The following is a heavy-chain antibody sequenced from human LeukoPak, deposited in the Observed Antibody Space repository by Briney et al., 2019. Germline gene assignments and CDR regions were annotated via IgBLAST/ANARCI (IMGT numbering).Heavy chain of an antibody. CDR3: ARVLSGSRVSPFRY. CDR1: GFTFSSYS. D-gene: IGHD3-10*01. V-gene: IGHV3-48*01. Sequence: GGSLRLSCAASGFTFSSYSMNWVRQAPGKGLEWVSYISSSSSTIYYADSVKGRFTISRDNAKNSLYLQMNSLRAEDTAVYYCARVLSGSRVSPFRYWGQGTLVTVSS. CDR2: ISSSSSTI. J-gene: IGHJ4*02.